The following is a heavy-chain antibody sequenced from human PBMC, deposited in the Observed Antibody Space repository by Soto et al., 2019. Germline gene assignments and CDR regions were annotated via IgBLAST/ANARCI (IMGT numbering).Heavy chain of an antibody. CDR3: AKDPRSGVAVAGGFEC. D-gene: IGHD6-19*01. V-gene: IGHV3-23*01. J-gene: IGHJ4*02. CDR2: ISGSGGST. CDR1: GFTFSTYA. Sequence: EVQLLESGGGLVQPGGSLRLSCAASGFTFSTYAMSWVRQAPGKGLEWVSAISGSGGSTYYADSVKGRFTISRDNSKNALDAQMNSLRAEGTAVDYWAKDPRSGVAVAGGFECWGQGALVTVSS.